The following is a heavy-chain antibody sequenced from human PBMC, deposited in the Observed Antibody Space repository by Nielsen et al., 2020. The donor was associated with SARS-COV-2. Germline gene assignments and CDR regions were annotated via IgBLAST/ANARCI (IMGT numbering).Heavy chain of an antibody. V-gene: IGHV3-9*01. CDR3: ARVGFYGDPEYLDY. Sequence: SLKISCAASGFTFDDYAIHWVRQAPGKGLEWVSGISWNGGIIDYADPVKGRFTISRDNARNTLYLQMNSLRVEDTAVYYCARVGFYGDPEYLDYWGPGTLVTVSS. CDR2: ISWNGGII. CDR1: GFTFDDYA. J-gene: IGHJ4*02. D-gene: IGHD4-17*01.